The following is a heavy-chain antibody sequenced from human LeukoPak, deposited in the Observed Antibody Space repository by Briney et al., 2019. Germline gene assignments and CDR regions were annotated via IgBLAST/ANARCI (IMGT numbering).Heavy chain of an antibody. CDR3: ASAEDGHSHFDY. CDR1: GGSISSSSYY. CDR2: IYYSGST. J-gene: IGHJ4*02. V-gene: IGHV4-61*05. Sequence: TSETLSLTCTVSGGSISSSSYYWGWIRQPPGKGLEWIGYIYYSGSTNYNPSLKSRVTISVDTSKNQFSLKLSSVTAADTAVYYCASAEDGHSHFDYWGQGTLVTVSS.